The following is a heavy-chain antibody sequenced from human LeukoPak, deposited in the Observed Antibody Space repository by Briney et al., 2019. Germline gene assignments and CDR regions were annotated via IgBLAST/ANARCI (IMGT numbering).Heavy chain of an antibody. Sequence: GGSLRLSCAASGFTFSNYAMNWVRQAPGRGLEWVSAISGSGGSTYYADSVKGRFTISRDNSKNTLYLQMNSLRAEDTAVYYCAKDLAGSGSYSFDYWGQGTLVTVPS. J-gene: IGHJ4*02. CDR3: AKDLAGSGSYSFDY. D-gene: IGHD1-26*01. CDR1: GFTFSNYA. V-gene: IGHV3-23*01. CDR2: ISGSGGST.